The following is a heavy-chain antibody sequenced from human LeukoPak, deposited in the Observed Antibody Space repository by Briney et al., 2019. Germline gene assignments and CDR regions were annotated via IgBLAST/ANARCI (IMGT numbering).Heavy chain of an antibody. CDR2: IKQDGSEK. Sequence: GGSLRLSCAASGFTFSSYWMSWVRQAPGRGLEWVANIKQDGSEKYYVDSVKGRFTISRHKAKNSLYLQMYSLRAEDTALYDCAIDGAYRSGWFPLFWGQGTLVTVSS. CDR1: GFTFSSYW. J-gene: IGHJ4*02. CDR3: AIDGAYRSGWFPLF. D-gene: IGHD6-19*01. V-gene: IGHV3-7*01.